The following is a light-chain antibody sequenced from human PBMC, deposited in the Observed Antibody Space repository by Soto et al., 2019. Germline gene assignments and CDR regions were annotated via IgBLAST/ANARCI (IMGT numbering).Light chain of an antibody. CDR2: SAS. V-gene: IGKV1-39*01. CDR3: QQSYSIAWT. CDR1: QSIASS. Sequence: DIQMTQSPSSLSASVGDRVSITCRASQSIASSLSWYQQKPGKAPKLLIYSASTLQSGVPARFRGIGSGTDFTLTISSLQAEDFATYYCQQSYSIAWTFGQGPKLEIK. J-gene: IGKJ1*01.